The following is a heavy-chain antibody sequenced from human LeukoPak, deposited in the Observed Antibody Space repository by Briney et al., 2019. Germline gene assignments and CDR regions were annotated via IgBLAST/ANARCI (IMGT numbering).Heavy chain of an antibody. Sequence: GGSLRLSCAASGFTFSNYEMNWVRQAPGKGLEWVSYISSSGSTIYYADSVKGRFTISRDNAKNSLYLQMNSLRAEDMALYYCAKDKGSSWKWVFDYWGQGTLVTVSS. D-gene: IGHD6-13*01. V-gene: IGHV3-48*03. J-gene: IGHJ4*02. CDR3: AKDKGSSWKWVFDY. CDR2: ISSSGSTI. CDR1: GFTFSNYE.